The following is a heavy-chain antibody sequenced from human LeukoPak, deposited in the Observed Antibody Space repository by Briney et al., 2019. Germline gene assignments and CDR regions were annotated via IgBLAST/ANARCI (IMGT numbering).Heavy chain of an antibody. CDR2: ITRSGDNT. CDR1: GFTFSSYA. Sequence: GGSLRLSCAASGFTFSSYAMCWVRQAPGKGLQWVSSITRSGDNTYYADSVKGRSTISRDNTKNTLHLQVNSLRAEDTAVYYCVRGSSANYDTWGQGTLVTVSS. J-gene: IGHJ5*02. D-gene: IGHD4/OR15-4a*01. CDR3: VRGSSANYDT. V-gene: IGHV3-23*01.